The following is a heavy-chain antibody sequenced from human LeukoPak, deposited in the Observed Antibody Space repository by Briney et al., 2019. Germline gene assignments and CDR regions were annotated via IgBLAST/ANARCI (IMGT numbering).Heavy chain of an antibody. CDR2: INHSGST. CDR1: AGSFSGYY. D-gene: IGHD6-19*01. J-gene: IGHJ4*02. V-gene: IGHV4-34*01. Sequence: SETLSLTCAVYAGSFSGYYWSWIRQPPEKGLEWIGDINHSGSTNYNPALKSRVTISVDTSKNQFSLKLSSVTAADTAVSYCARGLVTRRAAAGGYSSGWRGPRKYYFDYWRQGTLVTVSS. CDR3: ARGLVTRRAAAGGYSSGWRGPRKYYFDY.